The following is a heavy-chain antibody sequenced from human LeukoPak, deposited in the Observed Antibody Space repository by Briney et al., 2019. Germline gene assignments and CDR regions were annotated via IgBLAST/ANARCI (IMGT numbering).Heavy chain of an antibody. CDR1: GAVFTKYG. CDR3: ATEGFYY. CDR2: ISRSGDIT. Sequence: GGSLRLSCAASGAVFTKYGMKWVRQAAGAGLEYISGISRSGDITHYADSVKGRFTISRDNVQNTLYLQMNSLRADDTALYYCATEGFYYWGPGTQVTVSS. V-gene: IGHV3-23*01. J-gene: IGHJ4*02.